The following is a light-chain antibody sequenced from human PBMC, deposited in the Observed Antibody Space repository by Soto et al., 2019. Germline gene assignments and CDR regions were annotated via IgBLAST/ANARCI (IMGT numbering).Light chain of an antibody. CDR3: QQYGSSLFP. CDR1: QSVSSSY. CDR2: GAS. Sequence: EIVLTQSPGTLSLSPGERATLSCRASQSVSSSYLAWYQQKPGQAPRLLIYGASSRATGIPDRFSGSGSGTDFPLTISRLEREDCAVYYCQQYGSSLFPFGPGTKVDIK. V-gene: IGKV3-20*01. J-gene: IGKJ3*01.